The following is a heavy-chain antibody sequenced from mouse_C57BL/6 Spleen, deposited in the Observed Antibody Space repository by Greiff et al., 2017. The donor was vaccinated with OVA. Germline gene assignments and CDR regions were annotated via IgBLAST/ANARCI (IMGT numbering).Heavy chain of an antibody. Sequence: QVQLQQPGAELVRPGSSVKLSCKASGYTFTSYWMDWVKQRPGQGLEWIGNIYPSDSETHYNQKFKDKATLTVDKSSSTAYMQLSSLTSEDSAVYYCATSYYGNLDYAKDYWGQGTSGTVSS. CDR1: GYTFTSYW. J-gene: IGHJ4*01. CDR2: IYPSDSET. D-gene: IGHD2-1*01. V-gene: IGHV1-61*01. CDR3: ATSYYGNLDYAKDY.